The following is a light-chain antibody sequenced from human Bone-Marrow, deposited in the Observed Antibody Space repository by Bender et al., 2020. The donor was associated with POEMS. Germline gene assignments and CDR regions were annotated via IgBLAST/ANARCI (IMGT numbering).Light chain of an antibody. CDR3: AAWEDSLNSWV. CDR2: INN. CDR1: SSNIGTNP. J-gene: IGLJ3*02. V-gene: IGLV1-44*01. Sequence: QFVLTQPPSASGTPGQRVTISCSGSSSNIGTNPVNWYQQLPGTAPKLLIYINNQRPSGVPDRFSGSKSGTSASLAISGLQSEDEADYYCAAWEDSLNSWVFGGGTKLTVL.